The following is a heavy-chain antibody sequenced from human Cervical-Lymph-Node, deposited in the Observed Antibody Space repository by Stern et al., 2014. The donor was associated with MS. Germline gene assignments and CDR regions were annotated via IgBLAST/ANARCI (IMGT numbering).Heavy chain of an antibody. V-gene: IGHV4-4*02. CDR3: ARDQGFQLMNS. CDR2: VYHTGSA. D-gene: IGHD2-2*01. CDR1: GDSISTDNW. J-gene: IGHJ4*02. Sequence: QVQLQVSGPGLVRPSGTLSLTWAVSGDSISTDNWWSWVRRPPGKRLEGIGEVYHTGSATYNPSLKSRVTISVDNSKNQFSLRLTSMTAADTAVYYCARDQGFQLMNSWGQGTLVIVSS.